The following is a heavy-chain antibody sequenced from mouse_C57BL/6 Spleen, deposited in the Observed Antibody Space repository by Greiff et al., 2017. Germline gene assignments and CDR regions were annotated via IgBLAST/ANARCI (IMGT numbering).Heavy chain of an antibody. CDR2: IDPSDSYT. D-gene: IGHD1-1*01. Sequence: QVQLQQPGAELVKPGASVKLSCKASGYTFTSYWMQWVKQRPGQGLEWIGEIDPSDSYTNYNQKFKGKATLTVDTSSSTAYMQLSSLTSEDSAVYYCARRTTVVAPDYWSQGTTLTVSS. V-gene: IGHV1-50*01. CDR3: ARRTTVVAPDY. CDR1: GYTFTSYW. J-gene: IGHJ2*01.